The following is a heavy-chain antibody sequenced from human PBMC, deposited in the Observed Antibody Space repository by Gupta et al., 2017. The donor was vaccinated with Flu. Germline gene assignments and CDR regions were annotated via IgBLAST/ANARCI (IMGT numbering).Heavy chain of an antibody. CDR1: GFSLTTRGMR. CDR3: ARGDSPEGYFDL. D-gene: IGHD2-21*02. CDR2: IDWEDDV. J-gene: IGHJ2*01. V-gene: IGHV2-70*04. Sequence: FSGFSLTTRGMRVSWIRQPPGKALEWLARIDWEDDVFYNPSLKTRLTISKDTSRNQVVLTLTNMDPVDTATYYCARGDSPEGYFDLWGRGTLVTVSS.